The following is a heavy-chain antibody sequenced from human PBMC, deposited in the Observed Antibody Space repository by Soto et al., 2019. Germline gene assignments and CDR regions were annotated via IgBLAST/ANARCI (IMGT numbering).Heavy chain of an antibody. CDR3: ATDGGSSSWYFGHYGMDV. CDR1: GYTLTELS. J-gene: IGHJ6*02. CDR2: FDPEDGET. V-gene: IGHV1-24*01. Sequence: ASVKVSCKVSGYTLTELSMHWVRQAPGKGLEWMGGFDPEDGETIYARKFQGRVTMTEDTSTDTAYMELSSLRSEDTAVYYCATDGGSSSWYFGHYGMDVWGQGTTVTVSS. D-gene: IGHD6-13*01.